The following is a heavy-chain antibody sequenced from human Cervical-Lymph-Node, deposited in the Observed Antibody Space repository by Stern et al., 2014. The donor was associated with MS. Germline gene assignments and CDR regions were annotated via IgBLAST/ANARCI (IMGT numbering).Heavy chain of an antibody. CDR2: ISAYNCNT. CDR3: ARGLLGSENAFDI. V-gene: IGHV1-18*01. CDR1: GYTFTSYG. J-gene: IGHJ3*02. Sequence: QVQLVQSGAEVKKPGDSATVSCKASGYTFTSYGISWVRQATGQGLEWMGWISAYNCNTNYSQKLQGRFTMTTDTSTSTAYMELRSLRSDDTAVYYCARGLLGSENAFDIWGQGTMVTVSS. D-gene: IGHD2-15*01.